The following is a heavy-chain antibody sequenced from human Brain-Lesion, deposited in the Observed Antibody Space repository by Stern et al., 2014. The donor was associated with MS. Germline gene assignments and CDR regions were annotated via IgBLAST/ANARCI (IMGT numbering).Heavy chain of an antibody. CDR3: ARGRVVPGFQYYATDV. V-gene: IGHV4-61*02. CDR1: GGSISSGGYY. Sequence: VHLVESGPGLVKPSQTLSLSCTVSGGSISSGGYYWSWIRQPAGKGLEWIGRIFNRGSTSYNPSPKSRVPISIDTSKNQFSRRLNSMTAADTAVYYCARGRVVPGFQYYATDVWGQGTTVIVSS. CDR2: IFNRGST. J-gene: IGHJ6*02. D-gene: IGHD2-2*01.